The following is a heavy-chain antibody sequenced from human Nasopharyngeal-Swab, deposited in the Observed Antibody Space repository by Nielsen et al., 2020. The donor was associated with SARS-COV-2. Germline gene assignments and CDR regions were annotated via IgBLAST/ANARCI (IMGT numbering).Heavy chain of an antibody. CDR2: INPSGGST. Sequence: WVRQAPGQGLEWMGIINPSGGSTSYAQKFQGRVTMTRDTSTSTVYTELSSLRSEDTAVYYCAREDYYDSSGYPPYYYYGMDVWGQGTTVTVSS. CDR3: AREDYYDSSGYPPYYYYGMDV. J-gene: IGHJ6*02. D-gene: IGHD3-22*01. V-gene: IGHV1-46*01.